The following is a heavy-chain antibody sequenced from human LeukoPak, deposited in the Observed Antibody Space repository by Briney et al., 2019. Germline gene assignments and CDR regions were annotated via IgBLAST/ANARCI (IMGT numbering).Heavy chain of an antibody. CDR1: GFTVSSNY. Sequence: GGSLRLSCAASGFTVSSNYMSWVRQAPGKGLEWVSVIYSGGSTYYADSVKGRFTISRDNSKNTLYLQMNSLRAEDTAVYYCAREGTYCGGDCYSGYFQHWGQGTLVTVSS. CDR2: IYSGGST. J-gene: IGHJ1*01. V-gene: IGHV3-53*01. D-gene: IGHD2-21*02. CDR3: AREGTYCGGDCYSGYFQH.